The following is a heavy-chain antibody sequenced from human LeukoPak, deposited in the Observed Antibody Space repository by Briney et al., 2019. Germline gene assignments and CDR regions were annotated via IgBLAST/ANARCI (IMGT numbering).Heavy chain of an antibody. CDR1: GFTFSSYG. CDR2: ISYDGSNK. CDR3: AKGELTPLDY. D-gene: IGHD5-24*01. J-gene: IGHJ4*02. V-gene: IGHV3-30*18. Sequence: RGSLRLSCAASGFTFSSYGMHWVRQAPGKGLEWVAVISYDGSNKYYADSVKGRFTISRDNSKNTLYPQMNSLRAEDTAVYYCAKGELTPLDYWGQGTLVTVSS.